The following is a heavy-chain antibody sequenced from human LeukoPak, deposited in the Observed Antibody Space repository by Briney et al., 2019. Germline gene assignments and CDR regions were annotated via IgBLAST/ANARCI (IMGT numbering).Heavy chain of an antibody. V-gene: IGHV4-39*07. Sequence: SETLSLTCTVSGGSISSSSYYWGWIRQPPGKGLEWIGEINHSGSTNYNPSLKSRVTISVDTSKNQFSLKLSSVTAADTAVYYCARGERRRRWFDPWGQGTLVTVSS. J-gene: IGHJ5*02. CDR2: INHSGST. CDR1: GGSISSSSYY. CDR3: ARGERRRRWFDP.